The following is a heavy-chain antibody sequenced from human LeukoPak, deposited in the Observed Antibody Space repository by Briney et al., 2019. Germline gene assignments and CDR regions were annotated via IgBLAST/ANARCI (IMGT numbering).Heavy chain of an antibody. Sequence: SETLSLTCTVSGGSLSSDTYYGSWIRQPPGKGLEWIGYISYNGASNYNPSLKSRVTMSVDTSKNQFSLKLSSVIAADTAVYYFARSYGSRSYYPFDPWGQGTLVTVSS. CDR2: ISYNGAS. CDR3: ARSYGSRSYYPFDP. V-gene: IGHV4-61*01. D-gene: IGHD3-10*01. J-gene: IGHJ5*02. CDR1: GGSLSSDTYY.